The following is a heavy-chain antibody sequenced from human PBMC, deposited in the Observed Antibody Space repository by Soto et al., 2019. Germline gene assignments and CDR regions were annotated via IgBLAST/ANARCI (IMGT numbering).Heavy chain of an antibody. CDR3: ARGVGGEPLDY. Sequence: QVQLVQSGAEVKKPGASVKVSCKASGYTFTSYGISWVRQAPGQGLEWMGWISAYNGNTNYAQKLQGRVTMTTDTPTSTAYRGLRSLRSDDTAVFSGARGVGGEPLDYWGQGPLVTVSS. CDR2: ISAYNGNT. D-gene: IGHD3-16*01. J-gene: IGHJ4*02. V-gene: IGHV1-18*01. CDR1: GYTFTSYG.